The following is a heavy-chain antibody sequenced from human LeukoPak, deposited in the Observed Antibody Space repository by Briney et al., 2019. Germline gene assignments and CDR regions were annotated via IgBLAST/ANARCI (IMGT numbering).Heavy chain of an antibody. J-gene: IGHJ5*02. Sequence: GRSLRLSCAASGFTFSSYAMHWVRQAPGKGLEWVAVISYDGSNKYYADSVKGRFTISRDNSKNTLYLQMNSLRAEDTAVYYCARDRLRPNWFDPWGQATLVTVSS. CDR3: ARDRLRPNWFDP. CDR2: ISYDGSNK. CDR1: GFTFSSYA. V-gene: IGHV3-30*04.